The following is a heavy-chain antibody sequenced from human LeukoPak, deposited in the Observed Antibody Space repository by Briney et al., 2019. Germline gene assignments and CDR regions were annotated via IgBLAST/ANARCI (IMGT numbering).Heavy chain of an antibody. D-gene: IGHD4-17*01. CDR1: GFTFSSYA. CDR3: ARGTVTTSAWFDP. CDR2: ISYDGRNK. J-gene: IGHJ5*02. V-gene: IGHV3-30*04. Sequence: GGSLRLSCAVSGFTFSSYAMHWVRQAPGKGLEWVAVISYDGRNKYHADSVKGRFTISRDNSKNTLYVQMNSLRAEDTAVYYCARGTVTTSAWFDPWGQGTLVTVSS.